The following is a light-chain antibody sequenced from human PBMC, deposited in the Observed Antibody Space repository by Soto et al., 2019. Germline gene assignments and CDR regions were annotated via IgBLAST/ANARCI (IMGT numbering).Light chain of an antibody. CDR3: QQYGGSLPYT. J-gene: IGKJ2*01. CDR1: QSVSSSY. V-gene: IGKV3-20*01. CDR2: GAS. Sequence: EIVLTQSPGTLSLSPGERATLSCRASQSVSSSYLAWYQQKPGQAPRLLIYGASSRATGIPDRFSGSGYGTDFTLTISRLEPEDFAVYYCQQYGGSLPYTFGQETKLQI.